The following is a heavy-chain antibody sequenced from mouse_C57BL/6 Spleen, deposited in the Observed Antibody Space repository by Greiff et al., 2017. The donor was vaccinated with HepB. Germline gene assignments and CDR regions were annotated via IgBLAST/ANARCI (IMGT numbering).Heavy chain of an antibody. D-gene: IGHD3-2*02. CDR3: AKRKSQDYAMDY. V-gene: IGHV2-5*01. Sequence: QVQLQQSGPGLVQPSQSLSITCTVSGFSLTSYGVHWVRQSPGKGLEWLGVIWRGGSTDYNAAFMSRLSITKDNSKSQVFFKMNSLQADDTAIYYGAKRKSQDYAMDYWGQGTSVTVSS. CDR1: GFSLTSYG. CDR2: IWRGGST. J-gene: IGHJ4*01.